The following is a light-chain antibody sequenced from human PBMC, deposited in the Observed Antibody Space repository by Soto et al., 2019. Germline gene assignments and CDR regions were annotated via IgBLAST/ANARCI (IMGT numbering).Light chain of an antibody. CDR1: SSDVGDYKY. CDR2: DVS. Sequence: QSALTQPASVSGSPGQSITISCTGTSSDVGDYKYVSWYQQHAGKAPKLMIFDVSDRPSGISNRFSGSKSGNTASLTISGLQAEDEADYYCSSYTRITSYVFGAGTKVSVL. J-gene: IGLJ1*01. CDR3: SSYTRITSYV. V-gene: IGLV2-14*01.